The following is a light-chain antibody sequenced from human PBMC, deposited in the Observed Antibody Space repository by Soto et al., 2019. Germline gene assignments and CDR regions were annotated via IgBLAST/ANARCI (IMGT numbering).Light chain of an antibody. V-gene: IGLV2-23*01. J-gene: IGLJ3*02. CDR3: CSYVRSSTLV. CDR1: SSDVGSYDL. Sequence: QSALTQPASVSGSPRQSITISCTGASSDVGSYDLVSWYQHHPGKAPKLMLYEGSKRPSGVSNRFSGSKSGNTASLTISGLQAEDEADYYCCSYVRSSTLVFGGGTKLTVL. CDR2: EGS.